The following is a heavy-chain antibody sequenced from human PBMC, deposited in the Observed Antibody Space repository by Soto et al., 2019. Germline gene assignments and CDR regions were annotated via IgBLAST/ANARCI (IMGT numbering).Heavy chain of an antibody. Sequence: SETLSLTCTVSGGSISSYYWSWIRQPPGNGLELIGYIYYIVSTNYKPSLKSRVTRSLYTSKNQFCLKLISVTAAYTSVYYCARVLSRSWYFDYWGQGTMVTVSS. J-gene: IGHJ4*02. V-gene: IGHV4-59*08. CDR2: IYYIVST. CDR3: ARVLSRSWYFDY. D-gene: IGHD6-13*01. CDR1: GGSISSYY.